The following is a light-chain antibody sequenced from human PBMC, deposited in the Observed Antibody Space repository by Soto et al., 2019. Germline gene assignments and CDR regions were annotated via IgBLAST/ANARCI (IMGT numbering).Light chain of an antibody. Sequence: DIQMTQSPSTLSASIGDRVTITCRASQSVTRLAWYQQKPGKAPNLLIFDASTLESGVPSRFSGSGSGTEFTLAISSLQADDFATFYCQQYDFYPLTFGGGTKVDIK. CDR2: DAS. V-gene: IGKV1-5*01. CDR1: QSVTR. J-gene: IGKJ4*01. CDR3: QQYDFYPLT.